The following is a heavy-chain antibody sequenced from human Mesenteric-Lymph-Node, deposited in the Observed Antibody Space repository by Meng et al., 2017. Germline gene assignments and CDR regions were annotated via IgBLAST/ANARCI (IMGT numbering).Heavy chain of an antibody. Sequence: QMQLVESGGEVKKPGASVKLSCKASGYTFTNYDISWLRQATGQGPEWMGWVNPNSGNTGYAPKFQGRLTMTRDISISTAYMELSSLRSEDTAVYYCARSINNPGWFDPWGQGTLVTVSS. V-gene: IGHV1-8*01. J-gene: IGHJ5*02. D-gene: IGHD1-14*01. CDR1: GYTFTNYD. CDR2: VNPNSGNT. CDR3: ARSINNPGWFDP.